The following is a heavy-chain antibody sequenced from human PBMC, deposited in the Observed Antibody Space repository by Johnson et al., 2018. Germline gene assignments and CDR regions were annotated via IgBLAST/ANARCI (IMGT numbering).Heavy chain of an antibody. D-gene: IGHD1-26*01. CDR2: TRNKANSYTT. J-gene: IGHJ6*02. CDR1: GFTFSDHY. V-gene: IGHV3-72*01. CDR3: ASSIGGFMDV. Sequence: VQLVQSGGGLVQPGGSLRLPCAASGFTFSDHYMDWVRQAPGKGLEWVGRTRNKANSYTTEYAASVKGRFTISRDDSRNSLYLQKNGLKTEDTAVYYCASSIGGFMDVWGQGTTVTVSS.